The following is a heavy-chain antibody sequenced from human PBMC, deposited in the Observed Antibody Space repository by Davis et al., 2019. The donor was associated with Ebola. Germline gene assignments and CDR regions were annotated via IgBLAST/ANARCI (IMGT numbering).Heavy chain of an antibody. CDR2: INHSGST. CDR1: GGSFSGYF. Sequence: SETLSLTCAVYGGSFSGYFWNWIRQPPGKGLEWIGEINHSGSTNYNPSLKSRVTLSVDRSKNQFSLQLTSVTAADTAIYYCVRHASRAGPYYGMDVWGQGTTVTVSS. CDR3: VRHASRAGPYYGMDV. V-gene: IGHV4-34*01. J-gene: IGHJ6*01.